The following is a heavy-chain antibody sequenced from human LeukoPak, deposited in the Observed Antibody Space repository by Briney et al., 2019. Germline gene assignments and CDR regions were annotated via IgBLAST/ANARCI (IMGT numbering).Heavy chain of an antibody. CDR1: GFTFSSSW. J-gene: IGHJ4*02. CDR2: LNTDGSNT. Sequence: GVSLRLSCVGSGFTFSSSWIHWVRQDPGKGLVWVSRLNTDGSNTAYADSVEGRFTLSSDNAKNTVYLQMNSLRDDDTGLYYCARGAVAPDTWGQGTLVIVSS. CDR3: ARGAVAPDT. V-gene: IGHV3-74*01. D-gene: IGHD2-21*01.